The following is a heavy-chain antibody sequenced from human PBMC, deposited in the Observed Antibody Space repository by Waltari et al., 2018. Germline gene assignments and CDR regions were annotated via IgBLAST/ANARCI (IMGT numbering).Heavy chain of an antibody. D-gene: IGHD5-12*01. J-gene: IGHJ6*02. CDR2: IYYSGST. CDR1: GGSISSSSYY. CDR3: ARRRGGYGIKDYGMDV. Sequence: QLQLQESGPGLVKPSETLSLTCTVSGGSISSSSYYWGWIRQPPGKGLEWIGSIYYSGSTDYNPSLKSRVTISVDTSKNQFSLKLSSVTAADTAVYYCARRRGGYGIKDYGMDVWGQGTTVTVSS. V-gene: IGHV4-39*01.